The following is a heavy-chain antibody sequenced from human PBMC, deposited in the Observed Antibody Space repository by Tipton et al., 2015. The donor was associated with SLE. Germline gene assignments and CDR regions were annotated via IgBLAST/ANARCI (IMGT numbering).Heavy chain of an antibody. CDR3: ARGSRAAAGSFYDY. Sequence: SLTCTVSGGSISSYYWSWIRQPPGKGLEWIGYIYYSGSTNYNPSLKSRVTISVDTSKNQFSLKLSSVTAADTAVYYCARGSRAAAGSFYDYWGQGTLVTVSS. J-gene: IGHJ4*02. V-gene: IGHV4-59*01. CDR2: IYYSGST. CDR1: GGSISSYY. D-gene: IGHD6-13*01.